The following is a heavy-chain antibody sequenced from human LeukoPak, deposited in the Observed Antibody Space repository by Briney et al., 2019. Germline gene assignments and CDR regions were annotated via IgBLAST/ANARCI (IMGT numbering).Heavy chain of an antibody. CDR3: ARAESRQRMGARNFDY. CDR2: IYPGDSGT. D-gene: IGHD3-16*01. V-gene: IGHV5-51*01. CDR1: GYSFTSYW. Sequence: GESLKISCKGSGYSFTSYWIGWVRQMPGKGLEWMGIIYPGDSGTRYSPSFQGQVTISADKSISTAYLQWSSLKASDTAMYYCARAESRQRMGARNFDYWGQGTLVTVSS. J-gene: IGHJ4*02.